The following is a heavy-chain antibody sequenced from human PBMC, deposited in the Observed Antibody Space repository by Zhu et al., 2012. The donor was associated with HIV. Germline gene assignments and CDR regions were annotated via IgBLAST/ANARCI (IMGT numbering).Heavy chain of an antibody. D-gene: IGHD3-22*01. CDR2: VYYSGTT. J-gene: IGHJ4*02. CDR1: GGSTSSHY. CDR3: ARLRDTSGYYYPFDY. Sequence: QVQLQESGPGLVKPSETLSLTCSVSGGSTSSHYWSWIRQPPGKGLEWIGYVYYSGTTNYNPSLKSRVTISLDMSKNQFSLKLTSVTAADTAVYYCARLRDTSGYYYPFDYWGQGTWSRLL. V-gene: IGHV4-59*11.